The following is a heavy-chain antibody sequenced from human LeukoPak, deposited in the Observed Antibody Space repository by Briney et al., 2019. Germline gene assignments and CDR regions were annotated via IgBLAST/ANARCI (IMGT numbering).Heavy chain of an antibody. V-gene: IGHV4-39*07. Sequence: PSETLSLTCTVSGGSISSSSYYWGWIRQPPGKGLEWIGSIYYSGSTYYNPSLKSRVTISVDTSKNQFSLKLSSVTAADTAVYYCARDGIWAYSSSWYYFDYWGQGTLVTVSS. CDR1: GGSISSSSYY. CDR2: IYYSGST. CDR3: ARDGIWAYSSSWYYFDY. J-gene: IGHJ4*02. D-gene: IGHD6-13*01.